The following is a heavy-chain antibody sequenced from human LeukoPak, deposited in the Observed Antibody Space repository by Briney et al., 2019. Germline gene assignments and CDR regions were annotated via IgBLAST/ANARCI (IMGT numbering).Heavy chain of an antibody. J-gene: IGHJ6*03. CDR1: GSTFSDYS. D-gene: IGHD2-21*01. Sequence: GRSLRLSCGASGSTFSDYSMNWVRQAPGNGLAWVASITSAGGYTYYADSVKGRFTISRDNTQNSLFLQMNSLRGEDTAVYFCAASGGFVLPNAITGNWYMDVWGRGTSVSISS. V-gene: IGHV3-21*01. CDR2: ITSAGGYT. CDR3: AASGGFVLPNAITGNWYMDV.